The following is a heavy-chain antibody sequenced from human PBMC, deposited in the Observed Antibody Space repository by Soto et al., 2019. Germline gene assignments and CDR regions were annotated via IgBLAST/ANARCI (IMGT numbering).Heavy chain of an antibody. CDR2: ISYDGSHA. Sequence: QVQLVESGGGVVQPGRSLRLSCAASGFTFTTYGMHWVRQAPGKGLEWVAVISYDGSHAYYADSVKGRFTISRDNSKNTLYLQINSARAEDTAVYYSVKERTYSVASRLTYWGRGPLVPASS. V-gene: IGHV3-30*18. D-gene: IGHD5-12*01. J-gene: IGHJ4*02. CDR1: GFTFTTYG. CDR3: VKERTYSVASRLTY.